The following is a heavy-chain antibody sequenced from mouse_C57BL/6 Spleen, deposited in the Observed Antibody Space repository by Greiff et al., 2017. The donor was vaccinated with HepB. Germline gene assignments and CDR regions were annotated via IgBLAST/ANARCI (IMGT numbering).Heavy chain of an antibody. V-gene: IGHV5-4*01. CDR3: AREGNYYGSSGAWFAY. J-gene: IGHJ3*01. D-gene: IGHD1-1*01. Sequence: EVQLVESGGGLVKPGGSLKLSCAASGFTFSSYAMSWVRQTPEKRLEWVATISDGGSYTYYPDNVKGRFTISRDNAKNNLYLQMSHLKSGDTAMYYCAREGNYYGSSGAWFAYWGQGTLVTVSA. CDR2: ISDGGSYT. CDR1: GFTFSSYA.